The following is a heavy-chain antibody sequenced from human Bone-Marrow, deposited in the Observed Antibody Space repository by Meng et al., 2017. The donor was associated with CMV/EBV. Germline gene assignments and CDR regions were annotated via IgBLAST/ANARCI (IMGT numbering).Heavy chain of an antibody. CDR2: IRSKANSYAT. CDR1: GFTFSNAW. J-gene: IGHJ4*02. CDR3: RILWFGKPRWGGGDY. Sequence: GESLKISCAASGFTFSNAWMSWVRQAPGKGLEWVGRIRSKANSYATAYAASVKGRFTISRDDSKNTAYLQMNSLKTEDTAVYYCRILWFGKPRWGGGDYWGQGTLVTVSS. V-gene: IGHV3-73*01. D-gene: IGHD3-10*01.